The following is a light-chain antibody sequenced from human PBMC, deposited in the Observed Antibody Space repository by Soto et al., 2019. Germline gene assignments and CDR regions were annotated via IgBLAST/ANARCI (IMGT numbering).Light chain of an antibody. J-gene: IGLJ1*01. CDR1: SSDVGGFNY. V-gene: IGLV2-14*01. CDR3: SSYTSSSTLGV. CDR2: EVS. Sequence: QSALTQPASVSGSPGQSITISCTGTSSDVGGFNYVSWYQQHPGKAPKLMIYEVSNRPSGVSNRFSGSKSGNTASLTISGLQADDEADYYCSSYTSSSTLGVFGTGTKVNVL.